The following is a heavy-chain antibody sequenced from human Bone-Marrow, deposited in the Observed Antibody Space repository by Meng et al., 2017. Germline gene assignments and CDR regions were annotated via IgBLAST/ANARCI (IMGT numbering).Heavy chain of an antibody. CDR2: INHSGST. D-gene: IGHD3-22*01. CDR1: GWSFSGYY. V-gene: IGHV4-34*01. CDR3: ARDNTMIGSFDY. J-gene: IGHJ4*02. Sequence: QLHLQPWGAGLLKPSENLSLTCAVYGWSFSGYYWSWIRQPPGKGLEWIGEINHSGSTNYNPSLKSRVTISVDTSKNQFSLKLSSVTAADTAVYYCARDNTMIGSFDYWGQGTLVTVSS.